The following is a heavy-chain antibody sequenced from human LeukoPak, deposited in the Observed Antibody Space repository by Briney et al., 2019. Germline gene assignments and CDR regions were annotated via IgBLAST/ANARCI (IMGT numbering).Heavy chain of an antibody. D-gene: IGHD5-12*01. CDR3: AKGGGYEAQYYYYYLDV. J-gene: IGHJ6*03. CDR2: IRYDGSNK. V-gene: IGHV3-30*02. CDR1: GFTFSSYA. Sequence: GGSLRLSCAASGFTFSSYAMHWVRQAPGKGLEWVAFIRYDGSNKYYADSVKGRFTISRDNSKNTLYLQMKSLRAEDTAVYYCAKGGGYEAQYYYYYLDVWGKGTTVTISS.